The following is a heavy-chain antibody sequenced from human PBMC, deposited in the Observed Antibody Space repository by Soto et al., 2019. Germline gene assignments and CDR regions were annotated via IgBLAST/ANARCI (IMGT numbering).Heavy chain of an antibody. D-gene: IGHD3-9*01. J-gene: IGHJ6*02. V-gene: IGHV3-30*18. CDR1: GFTFSSYG. Sequence: PGGSLRLSCAASGFTFSSYGMHWVRQAPGKGLEWVTVISYDGSNKYYADSVKGRFTISRDNSKNTLYLQMNSLRAEDTAVYYCAKDYYDILTGYYSRPVPSYYYYGVDVWGQGTTVTVSS. CDR2: ISYDGSNK. CDR3: AKDYYDILTGYYSRPVPSYYYYGVDV.